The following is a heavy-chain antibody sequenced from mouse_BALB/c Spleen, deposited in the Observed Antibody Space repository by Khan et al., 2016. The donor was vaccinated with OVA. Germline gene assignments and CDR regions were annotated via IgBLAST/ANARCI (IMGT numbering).Heavy chain of an antibody. CDR3: ARIKKIGATYFDY. D-gene: IGHD1-1*01. CDR2: TNPTNGRT. V-gene: IGHV1S81*02. CDR1: GYTFTSYW. Sequence: VQLQQSGAELVKAGASVKMSCKASGYTFTSYWMHWVKQRLGQGLEWFAETNPTNGRTYYNEKFKSKATLTVDQSSSTAYMLLSGPTFEDSAVYYCARIKKIGATYFDYWGQGTTLTVSS. J-gene: IGHJ2*01.